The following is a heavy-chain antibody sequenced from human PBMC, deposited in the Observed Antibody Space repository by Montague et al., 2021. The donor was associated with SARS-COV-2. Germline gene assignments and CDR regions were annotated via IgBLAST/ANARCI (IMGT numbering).Heavy chain of an antibody. CDR1: GGSVSSSGYY. D-gene: IGHD2-15*01. Sequence: SETLSLTCTVSGGSVSSSGYYWGWIRQPPGKGLEWIGSIYFSGSTYYNPSLKSRVTISVDTSKNQFSLRLSSVTSADTAVYYCARHGEGGVVVAAPYWFDLWGQGTLVTVSS. CDR3: ARHGEGGVVVAAPYWFDL. CDR2: IYFSGST. V-gene: IGHV4-39*01. J-gene: IGHJ5*02.